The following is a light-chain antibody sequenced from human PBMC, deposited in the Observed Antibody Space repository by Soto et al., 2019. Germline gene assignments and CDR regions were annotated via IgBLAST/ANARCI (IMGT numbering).Light chain of an antibody. J-gene: IGLJ2*01. Sequence: QSALTQPASVSGSPGQSITISCTGTSSDIGGHNYVSWYQQHPGTAPKLMIYEGTNRPSGVSNRFSGSKSGNTASLTISGLQAEDEAEYYCSSYTSISTLDVVFGGGTKLTVL. V-gene: IGLV2-14*01. CDR3: SSYTSISTLDVV. CDR1: SSDIGGHNY. CDR2: EGT.